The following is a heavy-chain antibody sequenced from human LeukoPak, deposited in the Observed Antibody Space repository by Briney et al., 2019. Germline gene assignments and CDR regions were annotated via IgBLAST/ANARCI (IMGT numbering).Heavy chain of an antibody. CDR2: ISSSSSYI. J-gene: IGHJ5*02. V-gene: IGHV3-21*01. D-gene: IGHD3-22*01. Sequence: PSETLSLTCTVSGGSISSYYWSWVRQAPGKGLEWVSSISSSSSYIYYADSVKGRFTISRDNAKNSLYLQMNSLRAEDTAVYYCARRGVYYDVSWGQGTLVTVSS. CDR3: ARRGVYYDVS. CDR1: GGSISSYY.